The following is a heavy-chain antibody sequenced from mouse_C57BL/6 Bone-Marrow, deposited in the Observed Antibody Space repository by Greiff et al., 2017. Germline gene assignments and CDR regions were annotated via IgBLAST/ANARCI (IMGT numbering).Heavy chain of an antibody. J-gene: IGHJ3*01. CDR3: AVSSYVAGFAY. V-gene: IGHV5-6*01. CDR2: ISSGGSYT. D-gene: IGHD1-1*01. CDR1: GFTFSSYG. Sequence: DVQLVESGGDLVKPGGSLKLSCAASGFTFSSYGMSWVRQTPDKRLEWVASISSGGSYTYYQDSVKGRFTISRDNAKNTRYLQLSSLKSEDTAMYYCAVSSYVAGFAYWGQGTLVTVSA.